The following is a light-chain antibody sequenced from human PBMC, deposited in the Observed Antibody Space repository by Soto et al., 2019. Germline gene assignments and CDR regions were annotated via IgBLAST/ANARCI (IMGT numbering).Light chain of an antibody. V-gene: IGKV1-27*01. CDR1: QAISSY. J-gene: IGKJ4*01. CDR2: ATS. CDR3: HKYNPALT. Sequence: DIQLTQSPSSLSASVGDRVTITCRASQAISSYLAWYQQKSGKVPELLIYATSTLQSGAPSRFSGSGSGTDFTITISSLQLEVVATYYCHKYNPALTFGGGTKVEIK.